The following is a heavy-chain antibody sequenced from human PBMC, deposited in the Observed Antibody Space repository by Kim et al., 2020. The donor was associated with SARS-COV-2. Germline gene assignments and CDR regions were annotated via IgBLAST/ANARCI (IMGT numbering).Heavy chain of an antibody. D-gene: IGHD6-13*01. Sequence: QKCQGRVTITRDTSATTAYMELSSLRSEDTAVYYCARDGVAAAAPTFDYWGQGTLVTVSS. CDR3: ARDGVAAAAPTFDY. V-gene: IGHV1-3*01. J-gene: IGHJ4*02.